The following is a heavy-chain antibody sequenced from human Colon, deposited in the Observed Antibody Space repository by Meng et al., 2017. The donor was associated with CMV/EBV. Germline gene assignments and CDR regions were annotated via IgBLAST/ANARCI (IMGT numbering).Heavy chain of an antibody. D-gene: IGHD3-16*01. Sequence: GESLKISCAASGFTFSSYSMNWVRQAPGKGLEWVSAISGRGDTTYYADSVKGRFTISRDNSKNTLYLRTDSLRAEDTALYYCARAATTWGNSFDPWGRGTLVTVSS. CDR1: GFTFSSYS. CDR3: ARAATTWGNSFDP. CDR2: ISGRGDTT. J-gene: IGHJ5*02. V-gene: IGHV3-23*01.